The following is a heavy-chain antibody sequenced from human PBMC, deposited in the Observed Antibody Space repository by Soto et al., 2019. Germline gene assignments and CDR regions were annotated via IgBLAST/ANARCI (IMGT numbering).Heavy chain of an antibody. J-gene: IGHJ5*02. V-gene: IGHV4-34*01. CDR1: GGSFSGYY. CDR2: INHSGST. Sequence: SETLSLTCAVYGGSFSGYYWSWIRQPPGKGLEWIGEINHSGSTNYNPSLKSRVTISVDTSKNQFSLKLSSVTAADTAVYYCAREQRSATKTTYNSFDPPGQAPLVTVST. D-gene: IGHD1-26*01. CDR3: AREQRSATKTTYNSFDP.